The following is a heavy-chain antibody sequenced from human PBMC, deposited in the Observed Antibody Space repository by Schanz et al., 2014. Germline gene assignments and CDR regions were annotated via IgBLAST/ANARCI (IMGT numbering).Heavy chain of an antibody. D-gene: IGHD2-21*02. V-gene: IGHV3-23*04. CDR2: LSEGGGGT. CDR3: AKDLGVDCGDGCFNWYFDL. J-gene: IGHJ2*01. Sequence: VQLVESGGGVVQSGGSLRLSCAASGFTFSTYAMAWVRQAPGKGLEWVSALSEGGGGTHYADSVRGRFTISSDSSRSTMYLQMNSLRAEDTAVYFCAKDLGVDCGDGCFNWYFDLWGRGTLVTVSS. CDR1: GFTFSTYA.